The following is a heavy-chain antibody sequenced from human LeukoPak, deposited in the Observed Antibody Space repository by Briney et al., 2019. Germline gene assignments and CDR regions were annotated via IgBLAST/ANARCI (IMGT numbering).Heavy chain of an antibody. J-gene: IGHJ4*02. Sequence: GGSLRLSCAASGFTFSSYWMSWVRQAPGKGLEWVANIKRDGSEKYYVDSVKDRFTISRDNAKNSLYLQMNSLRAEDTAVYYCATDDNSGSDAWGQGTLVTVSS. CDR3: ATDDNSGSDA. CDR1: GFTFSSYW. V-gene: IGHV3-7*01. D-gene: IGHD3-22*01. CDR2: IKRDGSEK.